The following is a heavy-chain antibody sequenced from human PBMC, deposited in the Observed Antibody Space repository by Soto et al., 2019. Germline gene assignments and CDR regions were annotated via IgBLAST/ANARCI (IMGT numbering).Heavy chain of an antibody. D-gene: IGHD3-10*01. CDR2: ISAYNGNT. CDR1: GYTFTSYG. J-gene: IGHJ6*02. CDR3: ARDLYGSGAADYYYYGMDV. V-gene: IGHV1-18*01. Sequence: ASVKVSCKASGYTFTSYGISWVRQAPGQGLEWMGWISAYNGNTNYAQKLQGRVTMTTDTSTSTAYMELRSLRSDDTAVYYCARDLYGSGAADYYYYGMDVWGQGTTVTVSS.